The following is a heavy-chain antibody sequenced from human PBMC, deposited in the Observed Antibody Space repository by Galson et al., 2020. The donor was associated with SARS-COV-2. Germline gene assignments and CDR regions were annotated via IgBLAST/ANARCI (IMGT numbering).Heavy chain of an antibody. V-gene: IGHV3-33*01. CDR3: ASFGYCTNGVCYTTDAFDI. CDR1: GFTFSSYG. J-gene: IGHJ3*02. D-gene: IGHD2-8*01. Sequence: GGSLRLSCAASGFTFSSYGMHWVRQAPGKGLEWVAVIWYDGSNKYYADSVKGRFTISRDNSKNTLYLQMNSLRAEDTAVYYCASFGYCTNGVCYTTDAFDIWGQGTMVTVSS. CDR2: IWYDGSNK.